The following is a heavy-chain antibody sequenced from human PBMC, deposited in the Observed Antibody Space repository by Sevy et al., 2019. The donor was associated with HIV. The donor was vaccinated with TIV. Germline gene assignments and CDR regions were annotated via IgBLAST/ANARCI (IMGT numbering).Heavy chain of an antibody. D-gene: IGHD6-25*01. Sequence: GGSLRLSCTASGFTFTTYAMSWVRQAPGKGLEWVGRIKSKTDGGTTDYAAPVKGRFTISRDDSKNTLYLQMNSLKTEDTAVYYCTTGVSGFKGRFDYWGQGTLVTVSS. CDR1: GFTFTTYA. V-gene: IGHV3-15*01. CDR3: TTGVSGFKGRFDY. CDR2: IKSKTDGGTT. J-gene: IGHJ4*02.